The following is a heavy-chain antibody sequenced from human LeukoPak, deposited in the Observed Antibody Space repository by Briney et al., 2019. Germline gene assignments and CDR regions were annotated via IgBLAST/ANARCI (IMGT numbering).Heavy chain of an antibody. Sequence: SETLSLTCAVYGGSFSGYYWSWIRQPPGKGLEWIGEINYTGSTSYNPSLKSRVTISVDTSQNQFFLLLTSVTAADTAVYYCARVAGYLPTRWFDPWGQGTHVTVSS. CDR2: INYTGST. J-gene: IGHJ5*02. CDR3: ARVAGYLPTRWFDP. CDR1: GGSFSGYY. D-gene: IGHD6-25*01. V-gene: IGHV4-34*01.